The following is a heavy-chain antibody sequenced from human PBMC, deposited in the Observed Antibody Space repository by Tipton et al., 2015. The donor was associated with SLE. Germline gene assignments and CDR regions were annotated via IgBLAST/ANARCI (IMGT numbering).Heavy chain of an antibody. J-gene: IGHJ4*02. V-gene: IGHV4-59*07. Sequence: TLSLTCTVSGGSISSYYWSWIRQSPGKGLEWIGYIFYSGSTNYNPSLKSRVTISVDTSKNQFSLKLSSVTAADTAVYYCARSLGTYYYDSTVDFWGQGTLVTVSS. CDR3: ARSLGTYYYDSTVDF. D-gene: IGHD3-22*01. CDR1: GGSISSYY. CDR2: IFYSGST.